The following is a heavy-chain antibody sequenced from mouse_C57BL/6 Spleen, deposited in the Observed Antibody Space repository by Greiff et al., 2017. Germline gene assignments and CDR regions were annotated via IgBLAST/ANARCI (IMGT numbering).Heavy chain of an antibody. D-gene: IGHD1-1*01. CDR2: ISSGSSTI. CDR3: ARGDCYHEGYFDY. Sequence: EVQRVESGGGLVKPGGSLKLSCAASGFTFSDYGMHWVRQAPEKGLEWVAYISSGSSTIYYADTVKGRFTISRDNAKNTQFLQMTSLSSDDTAMYYCARGDCYHEGYFDYWGQGTTLTVSS. J-gene: IGHJ2*01. CDR1: GFTFSDYG. V-gene: IGHV5-17*01.